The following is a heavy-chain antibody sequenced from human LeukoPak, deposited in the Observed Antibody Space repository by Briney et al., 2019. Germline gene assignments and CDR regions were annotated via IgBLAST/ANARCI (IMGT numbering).Heavy chain of an antibody. V-gene: IGHV4-61*02. J-gene: IGHJ4*02. D-gene: IGHD2-8*02. CDR2: IYTSGST. CDR3: ATAFGTGAPFEY. CDR1: GGSISSGSYY. Sequence: SETLSLTCTVSGGSISSGSYYWSWIRQPAGKGLEWIGRIYTSGSTNYNPSLKSRVTISVDTSKNQFSLKLSSVTAADTAMYYCATAFGTGAPFEYWGQGTLVTVSS.